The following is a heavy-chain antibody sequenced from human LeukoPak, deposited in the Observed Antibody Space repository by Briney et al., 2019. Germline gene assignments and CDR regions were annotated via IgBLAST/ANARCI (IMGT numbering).Heavy chain of an antibody. CDR1: GYTLTELS. Sequence: ASVKVSCKVSGYTLTELSMHWVRQAPGKGLEWMGGFDPEDGETIYAQKFQGRVTMTEDTSTDTAYMELSSLRSEDTAMYYCAIPGGSSRDFDYWGQGTLVTVSS. D-gene: IGHD6-13*01. CDR3: AIPGGSSRDFDY. V-gene: IGHV1-24*01. J-gene: IGHJ4*02. CDR2: FDPEDGET.